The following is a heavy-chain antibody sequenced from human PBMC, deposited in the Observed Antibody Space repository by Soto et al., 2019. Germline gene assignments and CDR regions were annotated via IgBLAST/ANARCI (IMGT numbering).Heavy chain of an antibody. CDR1: GYTFTSYA. Sequence: ASVKLSCKACGYTFTSYAMHWVRQAPGQRLEWMGWINAGNGNTKYSQKFQGRVTITRDTSASTAYMELSSLRSEDTAVYYCARVRYYDFWSGYHDAFDIWGQGTMVTVSS. D-gene: IGHD3-3*01. J-gene: IGHJ3*02. CDR3: ARVRYYDFWSGYHDAFDI. CDR2: INAGNGNT. V-gene: IGHV1-3*01.